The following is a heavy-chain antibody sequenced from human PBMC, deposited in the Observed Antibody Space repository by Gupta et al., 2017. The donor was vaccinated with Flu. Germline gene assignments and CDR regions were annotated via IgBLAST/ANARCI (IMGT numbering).Heavy chain of an antibody. CDR2: IKWNGGST. J-gene: IGHJ2*01. CDR3: ARVRQGFDL. Sequence: ELQLVQSGGCVARPVGSLRPSSAASCFTFDDYGMSWVRQAPGKGLEGVSGIKWNGGSTGYADSVKGRSTISRDNDKNSLYLQMNSLRAEDTALYHCARVRQGFDLWGRGTLVTVSS. CDR1: CFTFDDYG. V-gene: IGHV3-20*01.